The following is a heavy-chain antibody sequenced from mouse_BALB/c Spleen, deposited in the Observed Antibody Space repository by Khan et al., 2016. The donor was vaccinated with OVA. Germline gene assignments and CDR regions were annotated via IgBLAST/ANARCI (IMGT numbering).Heavy chain of an antibody. CDR3: ARTARIKY. D-gene: IGHD1-2*01. V-gene: IGHV3-2*02. Sequence: EVQPQESGPGLVKPSQSLSLTCTVTGYSITSGYGWNWIRQFPGNKLEWMGYISYSGSTNSNPSLKSRISITRDTSKNQFFLQLNSVTTEDTATYYCARTARIKYWGQGTTLTVSS. J-gene: IGHJ2*01. CDR2: ISYSGST. CDR1: GYSITSGYG.